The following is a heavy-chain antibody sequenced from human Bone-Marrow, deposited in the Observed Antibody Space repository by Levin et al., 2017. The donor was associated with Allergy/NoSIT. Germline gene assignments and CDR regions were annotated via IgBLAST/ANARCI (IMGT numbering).Heavy chain of an antibody. J-gene: IGHJ6*02. D-gene: IGHD3-10*01. CDR2: VLTSGST. CDR3: AKEYGSDSYYRMDV. V-gene: IGHV4-4*07. Sequence: NSSETLSLTCTVSGASISSYSWTWIRQSAEMGLEWIGRVLTSGSTIYNSSLKSRLTMSVDTSKNQFSLKLSSVTAADSAIYYCAKEYGSDSYYRMDVWGQGTTVTVSS. CDR1: GASISSYS.